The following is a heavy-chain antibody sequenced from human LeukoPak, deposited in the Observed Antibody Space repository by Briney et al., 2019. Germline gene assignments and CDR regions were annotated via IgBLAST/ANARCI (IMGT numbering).Heavy chain of an antibody. Sequence: PGGSLRLSCAASGFTFSNHGMHWVRQAPGKGLQWVAVIWYDGSNEYYTGSVKGRFTISRDNAHNTLYLQMNSLRAEDTAVYYCARGSQSTWGFFAYWGQGTRITVSS. V-gene: IGHV3-33*01. CDR1: GFTFSNHG. J-gene: IGHJ4*02. CDR3: ARGSQSTWGFFAY. CDR2: IWYDGSNE. D-gene: IGHD1-1*01.